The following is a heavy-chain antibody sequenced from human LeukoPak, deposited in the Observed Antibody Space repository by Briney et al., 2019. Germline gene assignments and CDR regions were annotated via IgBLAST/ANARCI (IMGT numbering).Heavy chain of an antibody. Sequence: GRSLRLSCAASGFTFDDSAMYWVRQATGKGLEWVSGINWNSGSIGYADSVKGRFTISRDNAKNSLHLQMNSLRIEDTALYYCAKGLSASGGLDPWGQGTLVTVSS. CDR2: INWNSGSI. D-gene: IGHD6-19*01. CDR1: GFTFDDSA. CDR3: AKGLSASGGLDP. V-gene: IGHV3-9*01. J-gene: IGHJ5*02.